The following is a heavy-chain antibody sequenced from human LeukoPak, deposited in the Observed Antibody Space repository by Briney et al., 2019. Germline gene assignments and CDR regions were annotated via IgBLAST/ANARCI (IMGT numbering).Heavy chain of an antibody. V-gene: IGHV4-59*01. CDR2: IYYSGST. CDR3: ARVTAVAGFTNSDY. Sequence: SETLSLTCTVSGGSISSYYWSWIRQPPGKGLEWIGYIYYSGSTNYNPSLKSRVSISADTSKNQFSLKLSSVTAADTAVYYCARVTAVAGFTNSDYWGQGTLVTVSS. CDR1: GGSISSYY. J-gene: IGHJ4*02. D-gene: IGHD6-19*01.